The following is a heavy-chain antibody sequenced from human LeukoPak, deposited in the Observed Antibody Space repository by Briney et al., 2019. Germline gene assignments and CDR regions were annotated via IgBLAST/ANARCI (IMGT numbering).Heavy chain of an antibody. CDR2: INPNSGGT. D-gene: IGHD2-2*01. V-gene: IGHV1-2*02. CDR1: GYTFTRYY. J-gene: IGHJ5*02. Sequence: ASVKVSCKASGYTFTRYYMHWVRQAPGQGLEWMGWINPNSGGTNYAQKFQGRVTMTRDTSISTAYMELSRLRSDDTAVYYCARDGAVVVSDWFDPWGQGTLVTVSS. CDR3: ARDGAVVVSDWFDP.